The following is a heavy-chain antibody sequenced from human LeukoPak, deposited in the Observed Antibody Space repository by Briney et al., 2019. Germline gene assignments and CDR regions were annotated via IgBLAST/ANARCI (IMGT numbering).Heavy chain of an antibody. Sequence: GGSLRLSCAASGFTFSSYGMHWVRQAPGKGLEWVAFIRYDGSNKYYADSVKGRFTISRDNSKNTLYLQMNSLRAEDTAVYYCAKDKGSVYDVPHDYWGQGTLVTVSS. V-gene: IGHV3-30*02. D-gene: IGHD1-14*01. CDR3: AKDKGSVYDVPHDY. J-gene: IGHJ4*02. CDR1: GFTFSSYG. CDR2: IRYDGSNK.